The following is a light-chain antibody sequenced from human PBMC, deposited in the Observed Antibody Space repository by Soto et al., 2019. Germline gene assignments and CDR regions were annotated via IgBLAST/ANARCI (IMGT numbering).Light chain of an antibody. V-gene: IGKV1-17*01. CDR2: GTF. CDR3: LQHDTYPLT. CDR1: PGIRSG. J-gene: IGKJ4*01. Sequence: DIQMTQSPSSLSASVGDRVTIACRVSPGIRSGLGWYQQRAGKAPKSVIYGTFNLHSGVSSRFSGSGAGTEFTPTITSLQPEDSETDYCLQHDTYPLTFGGGTKVDIK.